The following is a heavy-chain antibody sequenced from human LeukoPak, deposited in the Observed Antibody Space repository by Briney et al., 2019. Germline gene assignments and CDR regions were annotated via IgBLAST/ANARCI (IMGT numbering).Heavy chain of an antibody. CDR1: GYSFTSYW. J-gene: IGHJ3*02. Sequence: PGESLKISCKGSGYSFTSYWIGWVRQMPGKGLEWMGIIYPGDSDTRYSPSFQGQVTISADKSISTAYLQWSSLKASDTAMYYCASSVGWELHQGAFDIWGQGTMVTVSS. CDR3: ASSVGWELHQGAFDI. D-gene: IGHD1-26*01. V-gene: IGHV5-51*01. CDR2: IYPGDSDT.